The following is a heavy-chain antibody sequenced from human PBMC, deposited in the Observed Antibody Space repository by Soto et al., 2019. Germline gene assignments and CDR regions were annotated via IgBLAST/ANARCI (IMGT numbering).Heavy chain of an antibody. Sequence: ESGGGLIQPGGSLRLSCVASGFTVSSNYMSWVRQAPGKGLEWVSVIYSCGSTYYADSVKGRFTISRDNSKNTLYLEMNSLRPQDTAVYFCARASGGSCYSDYYYGVDVWGHGTTVTVSS. CDR3: ARASGGSCYSDYYYGVDV. J-gene: IGHJ6*02. V-gene: IGHV3-66*03. D-gene: IGHD2-15*01. CDR2: IYSCGST. CDR1: GFTVSSNY.